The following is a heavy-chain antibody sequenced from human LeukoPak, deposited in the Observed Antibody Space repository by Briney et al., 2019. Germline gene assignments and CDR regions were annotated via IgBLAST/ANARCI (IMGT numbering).Heavy chain of an antibody. Sequence: PSETLSLTCTVSGGSISSSSYYWGWIRQPPGKGLEWIGSIYYSGSTYYNPSLKSRVTISVDTSKNQFSLKLSSVTAADTAVYYCARDRSLLGTYDRDFDYWGQGTLVTVSS. J-gene: IGHJ4*02. CDR2: IYYSGST. D-gene: IGHD1-26*01. V-gene: IGHV4-39*07. CDR3: ARDRSLLGTYDRDFDY. CDR1: GGSISSSSYY.